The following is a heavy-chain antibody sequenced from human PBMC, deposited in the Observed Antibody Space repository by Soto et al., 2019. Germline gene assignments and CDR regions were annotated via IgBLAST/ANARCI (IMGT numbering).Heavy chain of an antibody. Sequence: QVQLQESGPGLVKPSETLSLTCTVSGGSISSYYWSWIRQPPGKGLEWIGYIYYSGSTNYNPSLKSRVTISVDTSKNQFSLKLSSVTAADTAVYYCARDKRIGWRIAVPSYYYGMDVWGQGTTVTVSS. CDR2: IYYSGST. V-gene: IGHV4-59*01. CDR3: ARDKRIGWRIAVPSYYYGMDV. CDR1: GGSISSYY. D-gene: IGHD6-19*01. J-gene: IGHJ6*02.